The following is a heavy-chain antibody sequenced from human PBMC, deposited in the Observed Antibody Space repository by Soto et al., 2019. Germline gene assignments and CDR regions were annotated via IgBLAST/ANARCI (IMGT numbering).Heavy chain of an antibody. CDR3: ARREKDIVVVPAALVEY. CDR2: IIPILGIA. Sequence: ASVKVSCKASGGTFSSSTISWVRQAPGQGLEWMGRIIPILGIANYAQKFQGRVTITADKSTSTAYMELSSLRSEDTAVYYCARREKDIVVVPAALVEYWGQGTQVTVSS. V-gene: IGHV1-69*02. D-gene: IGHD2-2*01. CDR1: GGTFSSST. J-gene: IGHJ4*02.